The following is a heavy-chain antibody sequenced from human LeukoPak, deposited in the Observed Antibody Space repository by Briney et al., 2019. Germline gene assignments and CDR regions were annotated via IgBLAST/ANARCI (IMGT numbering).Heavy chain of an antibody. Sequence: PGGSLRLSCAASGFTFSSYAMSWVRQAPGKGLEWVSSISGSGGSTYYADSVKGRFTISRDNSKNTLYLQMNSLRAEDTAVYYCAKLSGYDFRYDAFDIWGQGTMVTVSS. J-gene: IGHJ3*02. D-gene: IGHD5-12*01. CDR1: GFTFSSYA. CDR3: AKLSGYDFRYDAFDI. CDR2: ISGSGGST. V-gene: IGHV3-23*01.